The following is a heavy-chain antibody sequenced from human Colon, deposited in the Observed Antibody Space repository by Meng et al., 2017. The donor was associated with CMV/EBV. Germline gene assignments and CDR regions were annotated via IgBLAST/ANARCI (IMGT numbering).Heavy chain of an antibody. J-gene: IGHJ4*02. CDR3: GDPPAGY. CDR1: GGSLIGTNW. V-gene: IGHV4/OR15-8*01. Sequence: LSLPCVVSGGSLIGTNWWNWVRQPPGGGLEWIGEIFHSGATNYNPSLKSRVTISIDNSKNQFSLKLTSMTAADTAVYFCGDPPAGYWGQGILVTVSS. CDR2: IFHSGAT.